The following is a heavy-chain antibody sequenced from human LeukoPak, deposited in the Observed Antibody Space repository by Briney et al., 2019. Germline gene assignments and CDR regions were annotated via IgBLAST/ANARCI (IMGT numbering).Heavy chain of an antibody. V-gene: IGHV3-30*18. J-gene: IGHJ6*03. Sequence: PGGSLRLSCAASGFTFSSYGMHWVRQAPGKGLEWVAVISYDGSNKYYADSVKGRFTISRDNSKNSLYLQMNSLRAEDTALYYCAKDTGGYYYYMDVWGKGTTVTISS. CDR1: GFTFSSYG. CDR2: ISYDGSNK. D-gene: IGHD1-26*01. CDR3: AKDTGGYYYYMDV.